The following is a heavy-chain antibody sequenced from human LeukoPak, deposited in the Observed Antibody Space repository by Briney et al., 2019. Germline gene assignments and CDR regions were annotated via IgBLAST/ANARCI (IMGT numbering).Heavy chain of an antibody. D-gene: IGHD6-13*01. CDR2: ISGGSEDT. CDR1: GFTFDSYA. CDR3: ARTIAQYSNSWLYFYYGLDV. J-gene: IGHJ6*02. Sequence: PVGSLRLSCTASGFTFDSYAMRWVRQAPGKGLEWVSSISGGSEDTYYADSVKGQFTISRDNSKSTLYLQMNCMRAEDPAVYYCARTIAQYSNSWLYFYYGLDVWGQGTTVTVSS. V-gene: IGHV3-23*01.